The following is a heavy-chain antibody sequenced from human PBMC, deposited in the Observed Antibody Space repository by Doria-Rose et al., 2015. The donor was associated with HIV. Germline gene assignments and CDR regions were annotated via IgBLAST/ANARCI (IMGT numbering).Heavy chain of an antibody. CDR3: ARIKSSRWYHKYYFDF. J-gene: IGHJ4*02. V-gene: IGHV2-26*01. D-gene: IGHD6-13*01. CDR1: GVSLSSPGMG. CDR2: KFSDDER. Sequence: SGPVLVKPTETLTLTCTVSGVSLSSPGMGVSWIRQPPWRALEWLANKFSDDERSYKTSLKSRLTISRGTSKSQVVLTMTDMDPVDTATYYCARIKSSRWYHKYYFDFWGQGTLVIVSA.